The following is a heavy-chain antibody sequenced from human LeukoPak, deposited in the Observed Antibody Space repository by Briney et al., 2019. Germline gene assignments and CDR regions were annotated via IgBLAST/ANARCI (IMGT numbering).Heavy chain of an antibody. D-gene: IGHD3-16*01. CDR1: GFTFSSYA. V-gene: IGHV3-7*01. Sequence: GGSLRLFCAASGFTFSSYAMSWVRQAPGKGLEWVANMNQDGSEKDYVDSVKGRFTISRDNARNSLYLQMGSLRAEDTAVYYCATYTHWVAGDVWGQGTTVTVSS. J-gene: IGHJ6*02. CDR3: ATYTHWVAGDV. CDR2: MNQDGSEK.